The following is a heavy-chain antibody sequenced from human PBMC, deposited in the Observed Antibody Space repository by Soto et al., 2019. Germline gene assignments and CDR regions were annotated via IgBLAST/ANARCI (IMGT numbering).Heavy chain of an antibody. V-gene: IGHV1-58*02. CDR1: GFTFTSSA. Sequence: SVKVSCKTSGFTFTSSAIQWVRQARGQRLEWIGWIVVGSDNTNYAQKFQERVTITRDLSTNTIYMDLSGLRSEDTAVYYCARGDILIDYWGQGTLVTVS. D-gene: IGHD3-9*01. CDR2: IVVGSDNT. CDR3: ARGDILIDY. J-gene: IGHJ4*02.